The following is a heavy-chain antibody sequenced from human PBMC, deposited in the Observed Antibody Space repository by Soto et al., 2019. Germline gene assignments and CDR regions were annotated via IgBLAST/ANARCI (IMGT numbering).Heavy chain of an antibody. V-gene: IGHV3-33*01. J-gene: IGHJ2*01. CDR1: GFIFSSYG. CDR2: IWYDGTNK. CDR3: ARGPMTTVTTWGDWYFDL. Sequence: QVQLVESGGGVVQPGRSLRLSCATAGFIFSSYGMHLVRQGPGKGLEWVAVIWYDGTNKYYADSVNGRFTISRDDSKNTLYLQMNSLRAEDTAVYYCARGPMTTVTTWGDWYFDLWGRGTLVTVSS. D-gene: IGHD4-17*01.